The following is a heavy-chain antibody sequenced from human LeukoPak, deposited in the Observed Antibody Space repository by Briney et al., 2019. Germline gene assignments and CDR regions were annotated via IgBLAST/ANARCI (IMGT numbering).Heavy chain of an antibody. Sequence: GSLRLSCAASGFTFSSYEMNWVRQGPGKGLEGVSYISSSGSTIYYADSVKGRFTISRDNAKNSLYLQMNILRAEDTAVYYCARDRGGSGSYSDYWGQGTLVTVSS. CDR3: ARDRGGSGSYSDY. V-gene: IGHV3-48*03. D-gene: IGHD3-10*01. J-gene: IGHJ4*02. CDR1: GFTFSSYE. CDR2: ISSSGSTI.